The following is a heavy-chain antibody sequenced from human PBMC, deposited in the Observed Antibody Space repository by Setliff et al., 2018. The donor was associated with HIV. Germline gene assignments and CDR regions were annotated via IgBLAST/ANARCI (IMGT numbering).Heavy chain of an antibody. J-gene: IGHJ5*02. CDR3: ARGYCGGGICYSPNWLDP. CDR2: IPPFLGMG. CDR1: GGTFRTSV. D-gene: IGHD2-15*01. V-gene: IGHV1-69*10. Sequence: AASVKVSCKTSGGTFRTSVISWVRQAPGQGLEWVGGIPPFLGMGDFAQKFQGRVTITADESTSTAYMELSSLRSDDTAVYYCARGYCGGGICYSPNWLDPWGQGTLVTVSS.